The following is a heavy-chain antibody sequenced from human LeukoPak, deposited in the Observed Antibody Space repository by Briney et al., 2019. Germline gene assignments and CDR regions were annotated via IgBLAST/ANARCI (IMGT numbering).Heavy chain of an antibody. D-gene: IGHD3-22*01. J-gene: IGHJ4*02. CDR2: IRYDGSNK. CDR1: GFTFSTYG. V-gene: IGHV3-33*01. Sequence: PGRSLRLSCAASGFTFSTYGMDWVRQAPGKGLEWVAVIRYDGSNKYYADSVKGRFTISRDNSKNTLYLQMNSLRAEDTAVYYCARGPHYHHSTGHFSYWGQGTLVTVSS. CDR3: ARGPHYHHSTGHFSY.